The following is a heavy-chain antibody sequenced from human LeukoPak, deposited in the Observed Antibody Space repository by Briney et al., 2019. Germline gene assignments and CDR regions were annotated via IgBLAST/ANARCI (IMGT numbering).Heavy chain of an antibody. J-gene: IGHJ6*04. D-gene: IGHD3-3*02. CDR1: GFTIGTAW. CDR2: IKSEGEGATT. Sequence: GGSLRLSCVSSGFTIGTAWMSWVRQAPGKGLEWLGHIKSEGEGATTDYAAPAKGRFAISRDDSKNMIYLQMSSLKIDDTAIYYCIAHFPYFYGFDVWGKGTTATVSS. CDR3: IAHFPYFYGFDV. V-gene: IGHV3-15*01.